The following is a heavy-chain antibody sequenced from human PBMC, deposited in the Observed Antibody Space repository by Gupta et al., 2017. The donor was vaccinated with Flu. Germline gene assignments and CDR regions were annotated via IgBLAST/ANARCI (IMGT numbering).Heavy chain of an antibody. CDR3: ARVIASAGAYFDL. V-gene: IGHV4-61*02. D-gene: IGHD6-13*01. Sequence: QVQLQESGPGLVKPSQTLSLTCTVSGGSISRGAYFWSWIRQPAGKGLEWIGRIHISGSTNYSPSLKSRVTMSVETSKNQFSLKLRSVTAADTAVYFCARVIASAGAYFDLWGRGTLVTVSS. J-gene: IGHJ2*01. CDR1: GGSISRGAYF. CDR2: IHISGST.